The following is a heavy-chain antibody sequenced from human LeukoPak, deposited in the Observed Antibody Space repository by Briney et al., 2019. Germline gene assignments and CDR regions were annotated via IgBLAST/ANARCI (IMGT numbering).Heavy chain of an antibody. D-gene: IGHD2-15*01. CDR3: ARDRTYCSGGYCYSLYYYLSGMDV. CDR1: GFTFSSYA. Sequence: PGGSLRLSCAASGFTFSSYAMHWVRQAPGKGLEWVAVISYDGSNKYYADSVKGRFTISRDKSKNTLCLQMNSLRAEDTAMYFCARDRTYCSGGYCYSLYYYLSGMDVWGQGTTVTASS. CDR2: ISYDGSNK. V-gene: IGHV3-30*04. J-gene: IGHJ6*02.